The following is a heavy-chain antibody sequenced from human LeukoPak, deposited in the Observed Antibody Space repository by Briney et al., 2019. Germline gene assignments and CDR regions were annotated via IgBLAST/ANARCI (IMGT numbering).Heavy chain of an antibody. J-gene: IGHJ3*02. Sequence: SETLSLTCTVSGGSINSGSYYWSWIRQPAGKGLEWIGRIYTSGSTNYSPSLKSRVTISLDTSKNQFSLKLSSMTAADTAVYYCARGFDGPNAFDIWGQGTMVTVSS. V-gene: IGHV4-61*02. CDR1: GGSINSGSYY. CDR2: IYTSGST. D-gene: IGHD5-24*01. CDR3: ARGFDGPNAFDI.